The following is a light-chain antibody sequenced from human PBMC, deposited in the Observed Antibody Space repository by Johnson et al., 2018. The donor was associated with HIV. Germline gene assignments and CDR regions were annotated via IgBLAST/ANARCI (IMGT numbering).Light chain of an antibody. V-gene: IGLV1-51*01. J-gene: IGLJ1*01. CDR3: GTWDSSLRVGF. Sequence: QSVLTQPPSVSAAPGQKVTISCSGSSSNIGNNYVSWYQQLPGTAPKLIIYDNNKRPSGIPDRFSGSKSGTSATLGIPGLPAGDEADYYCGTWDSSLRVGFFGTRSKRTVL. CDR2: DNN. CDR1: SSNIGNNY.